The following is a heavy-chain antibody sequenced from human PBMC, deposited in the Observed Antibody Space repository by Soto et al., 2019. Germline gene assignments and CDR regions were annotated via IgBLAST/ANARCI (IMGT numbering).Heavy chain of an antibody. D-gene: IGHD1-26*01. J-gene: IGHJ3*02. Sequence: QVQLVQSGAEVKKPGSSVKVSCKASVGTFSSYAISWVRQAPGQGLEWMGGIIPIFGTANYAQKFQGRVTITADKSTSTAYMELSSLRSEETAVDYCASLGASDAFDIWGKGTMVTVSS. CDR2: IIPIFGTA. CDR3: ASLGASDAFDI. CDR1: VGTFSSYA. V-gene: IGHV1-69*06.